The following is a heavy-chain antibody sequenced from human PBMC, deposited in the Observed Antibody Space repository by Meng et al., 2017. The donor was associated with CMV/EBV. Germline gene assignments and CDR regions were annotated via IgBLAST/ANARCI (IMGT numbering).Heavy chain of an antibody. CDR1: GFSLSTSGVG. V-gene: IGHV2-5*01. CDR2: IYWNDDK. J-gene: IGHJ4*02. CDR3: AHVGPNSSSWSTSFDY. D-gene: IGHD6-13*01. Sequence: SGPTLVKPTQTLTLTCTFSGFSLSTSGVGVGWIRQPPGKALEWLALIYWNDDKRYSPSLKSRLTITKDTSKNQVVLTMTNMDPVDTATYYCAHVGPNSSSWSTSFDYWGQGTTVTVSS.